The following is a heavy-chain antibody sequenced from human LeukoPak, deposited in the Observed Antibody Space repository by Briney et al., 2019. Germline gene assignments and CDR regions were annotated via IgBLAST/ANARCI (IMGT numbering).Heavy chain of an antibody. CDR2: IYTSGST. Sequence: SETLSLTCTVSGGSISSYYWSWIRQPPGKGLEWIGYIYTSGSTNYNPSLKSRVTISVDTSKNQFSLKLSSVTAADTAVYYCARLITGLYNWFDPWGQGTLVTVSS. D-gene: IGHD1-20*01. CDR1: GGSISSYY. CDR3: ARLITGLYNWFDP. J-gene: IGHJ5*02. V-gene: IGHV4-4*09.